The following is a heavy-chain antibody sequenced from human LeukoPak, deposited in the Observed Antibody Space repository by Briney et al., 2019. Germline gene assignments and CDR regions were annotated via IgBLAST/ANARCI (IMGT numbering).Heavy chain of an antibody. CDR3: AKEAQGCSITSCYFDS. Sequence: RASVKVSCKVSGYTLTELSMHWVRQAPGKGLEWMGGFDPEDGETIYAQKFQGRVTMTEDTSTDTAYMELSSLRSEDTAVYYFAKEAQGCSITSCYFDSWGQGTLVTVSS. V-gene: IGHV1-24*01. J-gene: IGHJ4*02. D-gene: IGHD2-2*01. CDR1: GYTLTELS. CDR2: FDPEDGET.